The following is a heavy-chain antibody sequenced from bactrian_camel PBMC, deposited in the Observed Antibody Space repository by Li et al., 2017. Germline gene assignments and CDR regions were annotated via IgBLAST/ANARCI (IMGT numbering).Heavy chain of an antibody. Sequence: DVQLVESGGGLVQPGGSLRLSCAASGFTFSSYAMSWVRQAPGKRLEWVSAINSGGGTTYYADSVKGRFSISRDNAKNTLYLKLNSLKTEDTAMYYCGRGYGGGFDRGQGTQVTVS. CDR1: GFTFSSYA. CDR2: INSGGGTT. D-gene: IGHD7*01. J-gene: IGHJ4*01. V-gene: IGHV3S31*01.